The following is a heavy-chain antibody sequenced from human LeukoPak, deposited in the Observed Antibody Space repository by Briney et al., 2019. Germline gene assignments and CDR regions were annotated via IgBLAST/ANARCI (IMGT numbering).Heavy chain of an antibody. V-gene: IGHV4-61*01. CDR2: IYYSGST. D-gene: IGHD2-21*01. CDR1: GGSVSSGSYY. CDR3: ARDRWGYCGGDCYAFDI. J-gene: IGHJ3*02. Sequence: SETLSLTCTVSGGSVSSGSYYWNWIRQPPGKGLEWIGYIYYSGSTNYNPSLKSRVTISVDTSKNQFSLKLSSVTAADTAVYYCARDRWGYCGGDCYAFDIWGQGTMVTVSS.